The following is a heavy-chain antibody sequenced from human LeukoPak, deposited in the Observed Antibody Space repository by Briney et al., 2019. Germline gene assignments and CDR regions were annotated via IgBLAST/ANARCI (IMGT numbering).Heavy chain of an antibody. CDR2: ISSSSSVI. V-gene: IGHV3-48*01. CDR1: GITLSSYS. Sequence: GGSLRLSCVASGITLSSYSLNWVRQAPGKGLEWVSYISSSSSVIYYADSVKGRFTISRDNAKNLVYLQMDSLRAEDTAVYYCARDPGPYGDYMDVWGKGTTVTVSS. D-gene: IGHD1-1*01. CDR3: ARDPGPYGDYMDV. J-gene: IGHJ6*03.